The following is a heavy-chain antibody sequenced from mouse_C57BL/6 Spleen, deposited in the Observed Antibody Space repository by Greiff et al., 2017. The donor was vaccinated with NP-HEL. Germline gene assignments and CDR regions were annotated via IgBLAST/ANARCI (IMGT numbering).Heavy chain of an antibody. CDR1: GYTFTDYY. Sequence: VQLQQSGPELVKPGASVKISCKASGYTFTDYYMNWVKQSHGKSLEWIGDINPNNGGTSYNQKFKGKATLTVDKSSSTAYMELRSLTSEDSAVYYCAPYYYGSSYVPAYWGQGTLVTVSA. CDR2: INPNNGGT. V-gene: IGHV1-26*01. D-gene: IGHD1-1*01. J-gene: IGHJ3*01. CDR3: APYYYGSSYVPAY.